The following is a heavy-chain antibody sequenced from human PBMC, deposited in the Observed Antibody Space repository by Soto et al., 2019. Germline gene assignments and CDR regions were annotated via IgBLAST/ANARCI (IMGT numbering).Heavy chain of an antibody. CDR1: GYTKTSYG. J-gene: IGHJ6*02. V-gene: IGHV1-18*01. CDR3: AINFSSGYYYYYGMDV. Sequence: ASVEVCCTASGYTKTSYGSIWVRQEKEQGLEWMGWISAYNGNTNYAQKLQGRVTMTTDTSTSTAYMELRSLRSDDTAVYYCAINFSSGYYYYYGMDVWGQGTTVTVSS. D-gene: IGHD3-22*01. CDR2: ISAYNGNT.